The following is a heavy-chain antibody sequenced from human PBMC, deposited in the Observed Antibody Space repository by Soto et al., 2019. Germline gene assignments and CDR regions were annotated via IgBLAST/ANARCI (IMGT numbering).Heavy chain of an antibody. Sequence: EVQLVESGGGLVKPGGSLRLSCAASGFTLTRYSMNWVRQAPGKGLEWVSSISSTTNYIYYGDSMKGRFTISRDNAKNSVYVEMNSLRAEDTAVYYCARESEDLTSNFDYWCQGTLVTVSS. CDR3: ARESEDLTSNFDY. CDR2: ISSTTNYI. CDR1: GFTLTRYS. J-gene: IGHJ4*02. V-gene: IGHV3-21*06.